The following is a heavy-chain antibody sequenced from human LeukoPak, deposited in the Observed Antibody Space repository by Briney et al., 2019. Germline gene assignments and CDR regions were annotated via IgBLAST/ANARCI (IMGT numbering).Heavy chain of an antibody. CDR1: GFPFNNFA. D-gene: IGHD3-16*01. CDR3: AKDRLGGPYFFHY. V-gene: IGHV3-23*01. J-gene: IGHJ4*02. CDR2: INRDSGST. Sequence: GGSLRLSCAASGFPFNNFAMSWVRQAPGKGLEWVSAINRDSGSTYYADSVKGRFTISRDNSKNTLYLQINSLRAEDTAVYFCAKDRLGGPYFFHYWGQGTLVTVSS.